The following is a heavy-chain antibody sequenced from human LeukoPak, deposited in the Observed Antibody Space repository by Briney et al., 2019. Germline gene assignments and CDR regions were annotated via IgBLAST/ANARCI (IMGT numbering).Heavy chain of an antibody. J-gene: IGHJ4*02. CDR3: ARGVGSSWYLY. CDR2: IYYSGST. V-gene: IGHV4-59*01. Sequence: SETLSLTCTVSGGSISSYYWSWIRQPPGKGLEWIGYIYYSGSTSYNPSLKSRVTISVDTSKNQFSLKLSSVTAADTAVYYCARGVGSSWYLYWGQGTLVTVSS. D-gene: IGHD6-13*01. CDR1: GGSISSYY.